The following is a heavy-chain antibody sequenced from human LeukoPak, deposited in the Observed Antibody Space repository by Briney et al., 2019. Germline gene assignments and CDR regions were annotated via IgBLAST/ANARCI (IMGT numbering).Heavy chain of an antibody. CDR3: ARDAAPGLFDY. Sequence: GGSLRLSCAASGFIFSNYWMSWVRQAPGKGLEWVANIKQDGSEKYYVDSVKGRFTISRDNVKHSLYLQVNSLRVEDTAVYYCARDAAPGLFDYWGQGTLVTVSS. CDR2: IKQDGSEK. CDR1: GFIFSNYW. D-gene: IGHD6-13*01. J-gene: IGHJ4*02. V-gene: IGHV3-7*01.